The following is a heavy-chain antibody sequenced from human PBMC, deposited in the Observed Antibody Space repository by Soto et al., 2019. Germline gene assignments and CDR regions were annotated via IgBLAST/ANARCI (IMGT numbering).Heavy chain of an antibody. CDR3: ARGSFSSSSSWFDP. V-gene: IGHV4-31*03. D-gene: IGHD6-6*01. CDR1: GGSISSGGYY. Sequence: QVQLQESGPGLVKPSQTLSLTCTVSGGSISSGGYYWGWIRQHPGKGLEWIGYIYYSGSPYYNPSLHSRVSIAVDTTENQFSMNLTSVTAADTSVYYCARGSFSSSSSWFDPWGRGTLVTVSS. J-gene: IGHJ5*02. CDR2: IYYSGSP.